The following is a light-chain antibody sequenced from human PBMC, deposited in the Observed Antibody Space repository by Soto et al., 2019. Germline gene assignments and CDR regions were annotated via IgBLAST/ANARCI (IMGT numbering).Light chain of an antibody. CDR1: QSVSNN. CDR3: PQYHYWWR. V-gene: IGKV3-15*01. Sequence: VNTLCRRSVSVCRGGRGTPGGRASQSVSNNLAWFQQEPGQVPRLLIYGASNRATGVSARFSGSGSGTEFTLTISSLQSEDFAVYYSPQYHYWWRFGQGTKVDI. CDR2: GAS. J-gene: IGKJ1*01.